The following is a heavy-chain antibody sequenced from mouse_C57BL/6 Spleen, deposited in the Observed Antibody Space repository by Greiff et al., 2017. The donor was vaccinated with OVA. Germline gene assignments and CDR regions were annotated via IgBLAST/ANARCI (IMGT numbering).Heavy chain of an antibody. CDR2: IYPGSGNT. V-gene: IGHV1-84*01. CDR3: ARDYGSSLGDY. J-gene: IGHJ2*01. Sequence: QVQLQQSGPELVKPGASVKISCKASGYTFTDYYINWVKQRPGQRLEWIGWIYPGSGNTKYNEKFKGKATLTVDTSSSTAYMQLSSLTSEDSAVYFCARDYGSSLGDYWGQGTTLTVSS. D-gene: IGHD1-1*01. CDR1: GYTFTDYY.